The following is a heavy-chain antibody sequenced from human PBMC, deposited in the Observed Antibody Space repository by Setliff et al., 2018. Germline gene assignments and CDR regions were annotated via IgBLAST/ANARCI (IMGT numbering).Heavy chain of an antibody. D-gene: IGHD3-3*01. CDR2: INPNSGNT. Sequence: ASVKVSCKASGGTFSSYAISWVRQAPGQGLEWMGWINPNSGNTGYAQKFQGRVTMTRNTSISTAYMELSSLRSGDTAVYYCARGRRGNYDFWSGYSNWFDPWGQGTLVTVSS. CDR3: ARGRRGNYDFWSGYSNWFDP. CDR1: GGTFSSYA. V-gene: IGHV1-8*02. J-gene: IGHJ5*02.